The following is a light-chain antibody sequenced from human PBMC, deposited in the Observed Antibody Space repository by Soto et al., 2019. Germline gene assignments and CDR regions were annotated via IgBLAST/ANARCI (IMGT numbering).Light chain of an antibody. Sequence: EIVMTQSPSTLSVSPGERATLSCRASQSVSSNLAWYQQKPGQAPRLLIYGASTGATGIPARFSGSGSGTDFTLTISSLEPEDFAVYYCQHCGSSPITFGQGTRLEIK. CDR2: GAS. J-gene: IGKJ5*01. CDR3: QHCGSSPIT. CDR1: QSVSSN. V-gene: IGKV3-15*01.